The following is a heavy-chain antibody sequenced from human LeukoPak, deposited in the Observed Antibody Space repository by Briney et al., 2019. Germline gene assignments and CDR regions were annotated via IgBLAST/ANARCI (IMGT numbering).Heavy chain of an antibody. V-gene: IGHV3-33*01. J-gene: IGHJ6*02. D-gene: IGHD1-26*01. CDR3: ARDRGSREDGMDV. CDR2: IWYDGNNK. CDR1: GFTFSSYG. Sequence: GGSLRLSCAASGFTFSSYGMHWVRPAPGKGLEGVAVIWYDGNNKYYADFVKGRFTISRDNSKNTLYLQLNSLRAEDTAVYNCARDRGSREDGMDVWGQGTTVSVSS.